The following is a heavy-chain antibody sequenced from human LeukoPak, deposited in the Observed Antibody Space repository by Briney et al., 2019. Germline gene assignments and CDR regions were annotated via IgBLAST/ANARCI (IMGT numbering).Heavy chain of an antibody. CDR1: GFTFSSYW. Sequence: GGSLRLSCTASGFTFSSYWMHWVRQAPGKGLVWVSRINSDGSSISYADSVKGRFTISRNNAKNTLYLQMNSLRAEDTAVYYCARDTTYYYDSSGYPLFDYWGQGTLVTVSS. D-gene: IGHD3-22*01. CDR2: INSDGSSI. CDR3: ARDTTYYYDSSGYPLFDY. J-gene: IGHJ4*02. V-gene: IGHV3-74*01.